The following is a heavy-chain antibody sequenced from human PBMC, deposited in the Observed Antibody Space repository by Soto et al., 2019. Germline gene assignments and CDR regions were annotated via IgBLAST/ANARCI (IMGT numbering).Heavy chain of an antibody. V-gene: IGHV3-30*03. D-gene: IGHD6-6*01. CDR2: ISYDGSNK. CDR1: GFTFSSYG. CDR3: VRENGDSSSSFFDY. Sequence: TGGSLRLSCAASGFTFSSYGMHWVRQAPGKGLEWVAVISYDGSNKYYADSVKGRFTISRDDSRTTLSLQMNSLRVEDTAVYYCVRENGDSSSSFFDYWGQGDLVTVSS. J-gene: IGHJ4*02.